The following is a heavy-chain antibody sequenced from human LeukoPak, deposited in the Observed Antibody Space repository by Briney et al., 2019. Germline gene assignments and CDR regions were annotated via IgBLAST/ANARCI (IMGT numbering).Heavy chain of an antibody. CDR2: IYHSGST. D-gene: IGHD5-12*01. Sequence: SETLSLTCTVSGYSISSGYYWGWSRQPPGKGLEWIGRIYHSGSTCYNPSLKSRVTISVDTSKNQFSLKLSSVTAADTAVYYCARGGATYSGSDYYAFDIWGQGTMVTVSS. J-gene: IGHJ3*02. V-gene: IGHV4-38-2*02. CDR3: ARGGATYSGSDYYAFDI. CDR1: GYSISSGYY.